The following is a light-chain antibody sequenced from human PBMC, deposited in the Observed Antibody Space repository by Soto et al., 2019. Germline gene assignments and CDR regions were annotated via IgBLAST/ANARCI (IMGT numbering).Light chain of an antibody. CDR1: QSVSNN. CDR2: GAS. J-gene: IGKJ1*01. V-gene: IGKV3-15*01. Sequence: EIVMTQSPATLSVSPGERATLSCRASQSVSNNLAWYQQKPGQAPRLLIYGASTSATGTPARFSGSGCGTEFTLTISSLQSEDFAVYYGQQYNNWPPWTFGQGTKVEIK. CDR3: QQYNNWPPWT.